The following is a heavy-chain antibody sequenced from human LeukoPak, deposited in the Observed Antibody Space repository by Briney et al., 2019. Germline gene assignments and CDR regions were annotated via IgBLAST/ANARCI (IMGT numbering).Heavy chain of an antibody. Sequence: SETLSLTCTVSGGSISDAYSWTWVRQPPGKGLEWIGEIFYSGSTYYNPSLRSRVTFSLDRSKNQFSLTLTSVTAADTAMYYCAREVAATTTWFDPWGQGTVVTVSS. V-gene: IGHV4-30-4*07. J-gene: IGHJ5*02. CDR1: GGSISDAYS. D-gene: IGHD2-15*01. CDR2: IFYSGST. CDR3: AREVAATTTWFDP.